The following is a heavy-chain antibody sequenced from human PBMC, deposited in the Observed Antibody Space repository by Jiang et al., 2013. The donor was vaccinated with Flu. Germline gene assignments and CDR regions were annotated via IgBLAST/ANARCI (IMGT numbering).Heavy chain of an antibody. J-gene: IGHJ3*02. V-gene: IGHV1-2*02. CDR1: GYSFTAYH. CDR3: AGRTGGTWNDAFDI. D-gene: IGHD2-15*01. CDR2: IQPNTGDT. Sequence: SVKVSCKASGYSFTAYHLFWVRQAPGEGLEWMGWIQPNTGDTKYAENFQGRVTLTRDTSTSTAYMDLSSLRSDDTAVYYCAGRTGGTWNDAFDIWGQGTMVTVSS.